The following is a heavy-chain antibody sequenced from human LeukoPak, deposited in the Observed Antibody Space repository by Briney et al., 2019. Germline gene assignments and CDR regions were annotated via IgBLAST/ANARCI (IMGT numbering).Heavy chain of an antibody. CDR3: ARGRLIWYSSSRGYFDY. V-gene: IGHV4-34*01. CDR1: GGSFSGYY. J-gene: IGHJ4*02. CDR2: INHSGST. Sequence: SETLSLTCAVYGGSFSGYYWSWIRQPPGKGLEWIGEINHSGSTNYDPSLKSRVTILVDTSKNQFSLKLSSVTAADTAVYYCARGRLIWYSSSRGYFDYWGQGTLVTASS. D-gene: IGHD6-13*01.